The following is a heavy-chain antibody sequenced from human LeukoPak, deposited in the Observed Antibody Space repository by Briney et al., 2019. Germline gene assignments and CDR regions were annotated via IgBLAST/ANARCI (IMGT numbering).Heavy chain of an antibody. D-gene: IGHD3-3*01. V-gene: IGHV1-69*13. CDR3: ARGAPITIFGVVIKYFDY. CDR2: IIPIFGTA. CDR1: GGTFSSYA. Sequence: SVKVSCKASGGTFSSYAISRVRQAPGQGLEWMGGIIPIFGTANYAQKFQGRVTITADESTSTAYMELSGLRSEDTAVYYCARGAPITIFGVVIKYFDYWGQGTLVTVSS. J-gene: IGHJ4*02.